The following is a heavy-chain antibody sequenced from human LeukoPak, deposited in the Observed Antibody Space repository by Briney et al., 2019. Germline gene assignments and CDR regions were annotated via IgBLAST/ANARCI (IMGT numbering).Heavy chain of an antibody. CDR1: GGTFCSYS. Sequence: GASVKVSCKASGGTFCSYSISWVRQAPGQGLEWMGGIIPIFGTANYAQKFQGRVTITADESTSTAYMELSSLRSEDTAVYYCARIWSHYDSSGVRRDYWGQGTLVTVSS. J-gene: IGHJ4*02. D-gene: IGHD3-22*01. CDR2: IIPIFGTA. CDR3: ARIWSHYDSSGVRRDY. V-gene: IGHV1-69*13.